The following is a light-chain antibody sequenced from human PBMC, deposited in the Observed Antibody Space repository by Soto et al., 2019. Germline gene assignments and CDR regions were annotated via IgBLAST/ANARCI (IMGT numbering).Light chain of an antibody. V-gene: IGKV3-20*01. Sequence: VFTQSPDTLSLSPGERATLSCRASQSVRSNYLAWYQQKPGQAPRFLIYDASSRATGIPDRFSGSGSGTDFTLTISRLEPEDFAVYYCQQYGSSPLTFGGGTKV. CDR2: DAS. CDR3: QQYGSSPLT. J-gene: IGKJ4*01. CDR1: QSVRSNY.